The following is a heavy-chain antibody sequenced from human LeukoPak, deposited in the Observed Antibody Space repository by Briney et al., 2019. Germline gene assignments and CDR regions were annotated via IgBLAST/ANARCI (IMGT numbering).Heavy chain of an antibody. CDR1: GYTLTELS. V-gene: IGHV1-24*01. CDR3: ATVRAGDYYDSSGYSPFDY. CDR2: FDPEDGET. Sequence: GASVKVSCKVSGYTLTELSMHWVRQAPGKGLEWMGGFDPEDGETIYAQKFQGRVTMTEDTSTDTAYMELSSLRSEDTAVYYCATVRAGDYYDSSGYSPFDYWGQGTLVTVSS. J-gene: IGHJ4*02. D-gene: IGHD3-22*01.